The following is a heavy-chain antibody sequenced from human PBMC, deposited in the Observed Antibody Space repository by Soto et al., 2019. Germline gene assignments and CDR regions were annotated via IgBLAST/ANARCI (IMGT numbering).Heavy chain of an antibody. CDR2: IYYSGST. J-gene: IGHJ6*02. CDR1: GGSISSGGYY. D-gene: IGHD6-19*01. V-gene: IGHV4-31*03. Sequence: SETLSLTCTVSGGSISSGGYYWSWIRQHPGKGLEWIGYIYYSGSTYYNPSLKSRVTISVDTPKNQFSLKLSSVTAADTAVYYCARDRSKTQYYYYYYGMDVWGQGTTVTVSS. CDR3: ARDRSKTQYYYYYYGMDV.